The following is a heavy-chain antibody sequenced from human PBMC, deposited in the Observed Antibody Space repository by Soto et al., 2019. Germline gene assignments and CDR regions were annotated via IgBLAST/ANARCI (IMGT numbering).Heavy chain of an antibody. D-gene: IGHD6-6*01. V-gene: IGHV4-30-4*01. CDR3: ARGRPDGARLDP. CDR2: IYYSGST. Sequence: QVQLQESGPGLVKPSQTLSLTCTVSGGSISSGDYYWSWIRQPPGKGLEWIGYIYYSGSTYYNPALKSRVTISVDTSKNQFSLKLSSVTAAATAVYYCARGRPDGARLDPWGQGTLVTVSS. CDR1: GGSISSGDYY. J-gene: IGHJ5*02.